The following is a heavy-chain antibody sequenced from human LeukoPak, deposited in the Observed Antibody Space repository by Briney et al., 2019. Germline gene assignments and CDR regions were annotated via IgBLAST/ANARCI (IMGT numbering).Heavy chain of an antibody. CDR3: AKGTTGYSSSWSTPLAY. D-gene: IGHD6-13*01. J-gene: IGHJ4*02. CDR2: ISGSGGST. Sequence: GGSLRLSCAASGFTFSSYAMSWVRQAPGKGLEWVSAISGSGGSTYYADSVKGRFTISRDNSKNTLYLQMNSLRAEDTAVYYCAKGTTGYSSSWSTPLAYWGRGPLVPVSS. V-gene: IGHV3-23*01. CDR1: GFTFSSYA.